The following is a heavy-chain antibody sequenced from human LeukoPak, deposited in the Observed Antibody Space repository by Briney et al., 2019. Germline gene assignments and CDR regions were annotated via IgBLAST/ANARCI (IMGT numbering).Heavy chain of an antibody. CDR3: ARESSTMVRGPYFDY. J-gene: IGHJ4*02. CDR1: GYTFTIYY. Sequence: ASAKVSCKASGYTFTIYYMHWVRQAPGQGLEWMGIINPSGGSTSYAQKFQGRVTMTRDTSTSTVYMELSSLRSEDTAVYYCARESSTMVRGPYFDYWGQGTLVTVSS. D-gene: IGHD3-10*01. V-gene: IGHV1-46*01. CDR2: INPSGGST.